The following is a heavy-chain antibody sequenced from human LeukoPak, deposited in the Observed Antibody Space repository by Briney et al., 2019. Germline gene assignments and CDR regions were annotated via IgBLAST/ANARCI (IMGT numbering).Heavy chain of an antibody. CDR2: IYSGGST. J-gene: IGHJ3*02. CDR3: AKDTYRYVGVTSAPFDI. Sequence: GGSLRLSCAASGFTVSSNYMSWVRQAPGKGLEWGSVIYSGGSTYYADSVKGRFTISRDNSKNTLYLQMNSLRAEDTAVYYCAKDTYRYVGVTSAPFDIWGQGTMVTVSS. D-gene: IGHD3-16*02. V-gene: IGHV3-53*05. CDR1: GFTVSSNY.